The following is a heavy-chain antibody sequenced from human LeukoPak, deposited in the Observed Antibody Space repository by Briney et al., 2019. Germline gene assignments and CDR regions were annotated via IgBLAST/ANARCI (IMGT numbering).Heavy chain of an antibody. CDR1: GYTFSQYA. J-gene: IGHJ4*02. CDR2: INTANGYT. CDR3: ARGLFSGYDSPYDY. D-gene: IGHD5-12*01. V-gene: IGHV1-3*04. Sequence: GASVKVSCKASGYTFSQYAIHWVRQAPGQRLESMGWINTANGYTKYSQTFQDRVTITRDTSANIVYMDLSSLRPEDTSVFYCARGLFSGYDSPYDYWGQGTLVSVSS.